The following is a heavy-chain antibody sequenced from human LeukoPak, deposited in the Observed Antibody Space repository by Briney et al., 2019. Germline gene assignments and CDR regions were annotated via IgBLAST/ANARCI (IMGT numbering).Heavy chain of an antibody. CDR3: AKGLRGCSGNACYYFFDF. Sequence: GGSLRLSCAASGFTFNDYAMTWVRQAPGKGLEWVSAITGSGSNTYYAASAKGRFTISRGNSKNSLDLQMNSLRAEDTAVYYCAKGLRGCSGNACYYFFDFWGQGALVTVSS. CDR2: ITGSGSNT. V-gene: IGHV3-23*01. CDR1: GFTFNDYA. D-gene: IGHD2/OR15-2a*01. J-gene: IGHJ4*02.